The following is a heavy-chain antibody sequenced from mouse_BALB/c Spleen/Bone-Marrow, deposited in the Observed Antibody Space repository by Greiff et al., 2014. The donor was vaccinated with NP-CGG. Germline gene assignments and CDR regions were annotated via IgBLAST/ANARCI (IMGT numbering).Heavy chain of an antibody. D-gene: IGHD1-1*01. Sequence: EVMLVESGGGSVQPGGSRKLSCAASGLTFSSFGMHWVRQAPEKGLEWVAYISSGSSTIYYTDTVKGRFTISRDNPKNTLFLQMTSLRSEDTAMYYCTRRYYGSSFSYFDYWGQGTTLTVSS. V-gene: IGHV5-17*02. J-gene: IGHJ2*01. CDR2: ISSGSSTI. CDR3: TRRYYGSSFSYFDY. CDR1: GLTFSSFG.